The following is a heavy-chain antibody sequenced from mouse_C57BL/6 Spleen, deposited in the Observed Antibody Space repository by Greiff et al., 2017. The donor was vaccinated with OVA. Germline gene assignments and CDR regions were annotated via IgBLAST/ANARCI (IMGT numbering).Heavy chain of an antibody. CDR2: IYPSDSET. D-gene: IGHD2-4*01. J-gene: IGHJ2*01. CDR3: ARYDYDKAFDY. CDR1: GYTFTSYW. Sequence: QVQLQQPGAELVRPGSSVKLSCKASGYTFTSYWMDWVKQRPGQGLEWIGNIYPSDSETHYNQKFKDKATLTVDKSSSTAYMQLSSLTSEDSAVYYWARYDYDKAFDYWGQGTTLTVSS. V-gene: IGHV1-61*01.